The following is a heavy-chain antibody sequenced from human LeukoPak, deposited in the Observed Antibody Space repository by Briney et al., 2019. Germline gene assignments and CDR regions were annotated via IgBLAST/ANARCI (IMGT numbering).Heavy chain of an antibody. CDR3: ARDGTTNRYYWFGS. CDR2: ISDSGATE. J-gene: IGHJ5*01. V-gene: IGHV3-48*03. D-gene: IGHD2-8*01. CDR1: RFSLSRFQ. Sequence: PGGSLRLSCAASRFSLSRFQMDWVRQAPGKGLEWISYISDSGATEYYADSLKGRFTISRDNAKNSHYLQINSLTGEDASHYYCARDGTTNRYYWFGSWGKGTLVTVSS.